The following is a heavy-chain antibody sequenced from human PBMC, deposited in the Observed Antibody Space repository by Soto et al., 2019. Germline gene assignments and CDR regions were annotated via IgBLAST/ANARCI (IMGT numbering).Heavy chain of an antibody. CDR2: TYQSGSA. CDR3: ARDYYGMDV. Sequence: PSETLSLTCTVSGGSISSGGYSWTWIRQSPGKGLEWIGYTYQSGSAYYNPSLKSRVTISVDRSKNQFSLNLTSVTAADTAVNYCARDYYGMDVWGQGTTVTVSS. J-gene: IGHJ6*02. CDR1: GGSISSGGYS. V-gene: IGHV4-30-2*06.